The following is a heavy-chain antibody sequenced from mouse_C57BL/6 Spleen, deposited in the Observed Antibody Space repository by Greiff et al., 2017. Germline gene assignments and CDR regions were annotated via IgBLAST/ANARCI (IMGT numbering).Heavy chain of an antibody. CDR1: GFNIKNTY. CDR2: IDPANGNT. J-gene: IGHJ3*01. V-gene: IGHV14-3*01. CDR3: ARGYYGSSAFAY. D-gene: IGHD1-1*01. Sequence: VQLQQSVAELVRPGASVKFSCTASGFNIKNTYMHWVKHRPEHGLEWIGRIDPANGNTKYAPKFPGKATITAATSSNTADLQLSSLTSEDTAIYYCARGYYGSSAFAYWGQGTLVTFSA.